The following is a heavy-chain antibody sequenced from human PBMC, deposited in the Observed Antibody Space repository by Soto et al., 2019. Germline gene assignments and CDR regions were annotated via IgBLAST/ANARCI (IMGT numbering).Heavy chain of an antibody. Sequence: QVQLRESGPGLVKPSGTLSLTCAVSGGSISSNHWWNWVRQSPGKGLEWIGEIYHSGSTNDNVARKRRITMSVDKSNNQSAPRLNTVTAADTATEFCARVPFGDNLDYYGMVVGGQGTTVTVSS. J-gene: IGHJ6*02. CDR3: ARVPFGDNLDYYGMVV. D-gene: IGHD3-10*01. CDR1: GGSISSNHW. CDR2: IYHSGST. V-gene: IGHV4-4*02.